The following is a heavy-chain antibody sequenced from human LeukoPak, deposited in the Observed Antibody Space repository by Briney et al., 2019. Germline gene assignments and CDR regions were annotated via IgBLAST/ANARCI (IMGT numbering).Heavy chain of an antibody. J-gene: IGHJ4*02. CDR2: FYTSGNT. CDR1: GGSISRYY. D-gene: IGHD5-18*01. CDR3: VRPSTRGYAYGRSDFDS. Sequence: KSSETLSLTCTVSGGSISRYYWSWIRQTAGKGLEWIGRFYTSGNTNYNPSLKSRVTMSVEKSKNQFSLKLSSVTAADTAVYYCVRPSTRGYAYGRSDFDSWGQGTLVTVSS. V-gene: IGHV4-4*07.